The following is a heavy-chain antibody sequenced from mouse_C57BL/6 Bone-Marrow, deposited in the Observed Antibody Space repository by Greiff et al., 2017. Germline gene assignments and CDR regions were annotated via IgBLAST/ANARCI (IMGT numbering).Heavy chain of an antibody. CDR3: ARCDYPDY. V-gene: IGHV5-17*01. D-gene: IGHD2-4*01. CDR1: GFTFSSYA. J-gene: IGHJ2*01. Sequence: EVKLLESGEGLVKPGGSLKLSCAASGFTFSSYAMSWVRQTPEKGLEWVAYISRGSSTIYYADTVKGRFTISRDNAKNTLFLQMTSLRAEDTATYYCARCDYPDYWGQGTTLTVSS. CDR2: ISRGSSTI.